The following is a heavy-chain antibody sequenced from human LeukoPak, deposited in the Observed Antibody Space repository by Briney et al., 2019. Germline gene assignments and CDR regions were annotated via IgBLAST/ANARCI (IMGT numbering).Heavy chain of an antibody. CDR2: IIPIFGTA. CDR1: GGTFSSYA. V-gene: IGHV1-69*01. CDR3: AREEREYCGGDCNDAFDI. J-gene: IGHJ3*02. Sequence: ASVKVSCKASGGTFSSYAISWVRQAPRQGLEWMGGIIPIFGTANYAQEFQGRVTITADESTSTAYMELSSLRSEDTAVYYCAREEREYCGGDCNDAFDIWGQGTMVTVSS. D-gene: IGHD2-21*02.